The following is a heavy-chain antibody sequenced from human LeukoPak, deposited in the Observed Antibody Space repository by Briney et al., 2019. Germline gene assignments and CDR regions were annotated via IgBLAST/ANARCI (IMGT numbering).Heavy chain of an antibody. CDR1: GGSFSGYY. Sequence: SETLSLTCAVYGGSFSGYYWSWIRQPPGKGLEWIGEINHSGSTNYNPSLKSRVTISVDTSKNQFSLKLSSVTAADTAVYYCARGLSSGYYSYSFDYWGQGTLVTVPS. CDR3: ARGLSSGYYSYSFDY. J-gene: IGHJ4*02. D-gene: IGHD3-22*01. CDR2: INHSGST. V-gene: IGHV4-34*01.